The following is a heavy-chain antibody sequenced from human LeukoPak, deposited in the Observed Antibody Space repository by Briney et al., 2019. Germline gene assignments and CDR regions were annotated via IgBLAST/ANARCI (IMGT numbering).Heavy chain of an antibody. CDR3: ARERYCGGDCYSFAFDV. CDR2: FYRGGNNT. J-gene: IGHJ3*01. CDR1: GFTVSSKY. Sequence: PGGSLRLSCAASGFTVSSKYMSWVRQAPGKGLGWVSIFYRGGNNTNYADSVKRRFTISRDNSKNTLYLQMNSLRADDTAVYYCARERYCGGDCYSFAFDVGGQGTVASVSS. D-gene: IGHD2-21*02. V-gene: IGHV3-66*01.